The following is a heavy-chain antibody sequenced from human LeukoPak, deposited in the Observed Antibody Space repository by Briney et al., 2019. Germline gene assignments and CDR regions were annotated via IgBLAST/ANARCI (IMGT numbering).Heavy chain of an antibody. Sequence: PSETLSLTCTVSGGSISTYYWSWIRQPPGKGLEWIGYIYYSGNTNYNPSLKSRVTISVDMFKNQFSLKLSSVTAADTAVYYCARRGEAYCSGGSCYSEKHAFDIWGQGTMVTVSS. D-gene: IGHD2-15*01. CDR2: IYYSGNT. J-gene: IGHJ3*02. V-gene: IGHV4-59*08. CDR1: GGSISTYY. CDR3: ARRGEAYCSGGSCYSEKHAFDI.